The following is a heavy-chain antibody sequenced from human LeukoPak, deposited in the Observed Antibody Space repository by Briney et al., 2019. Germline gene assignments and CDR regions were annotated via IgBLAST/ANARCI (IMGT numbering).Heavy chain of an antibody. CDR3: AREPTTVTTGAFDY. J-gene: IGHJ4*02. CDR2: IYYSGST. D-gene: IGHD4-17*01. Sequence: SQTLSLTCTVSGGYISSGGYYWSWIRQHPGKGLEWIGFIYYSGSTYYNPSLKSRVTISVDTSKSQFSLKLSSVTAADTAVYYCAREPTTVTTGAFDYWGQETLVTVSS. V-gene: IGHV4-31*03. CDR1: GGYISSGGYY.